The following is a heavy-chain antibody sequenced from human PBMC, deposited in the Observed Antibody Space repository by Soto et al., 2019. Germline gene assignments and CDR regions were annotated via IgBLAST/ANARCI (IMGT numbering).Heavy chain of an antibody. V-gene: IGHV3-48*02. D-gene: IGHD3-10*01. CDR1: GFTFSSYV. CDR2: ISISNSTR. Sequence: EVQLVESGGGLVQPGGSLRLSCAASGFTFSSYVINWLRQAPGKGLEWVSYISISNSTRYYADSVRGRFTISRDNAKNSLYLQMNSLRDEDTAVYYCARGGGFFDYWGQGTLVTVSS. J-gene: IGHJ4*02. CDR3: ARGGGFFDY.